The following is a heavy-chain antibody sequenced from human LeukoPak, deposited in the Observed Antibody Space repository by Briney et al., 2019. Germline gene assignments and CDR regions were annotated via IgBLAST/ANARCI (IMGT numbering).Heavy chain of an antibody. CDR3: ARDGYSNYEFNWFDP. CDR1: GGSISSSSYY. D-gene: IGHD4-11*01. V-gene: IGHV4-39*07. J-gene: IGHJ5*02. CDR2: IYYSGST. Sequence: SETLSLTCTVSGGSISSSSYYWGWIRQPPGKGLEWIGSIYYSGSTYYNPSLKSRVTISVDTSKNRFSLKLSSVTAADTAVYYCARDGYSNYEFNWFDPWGQGTLVTVSS.